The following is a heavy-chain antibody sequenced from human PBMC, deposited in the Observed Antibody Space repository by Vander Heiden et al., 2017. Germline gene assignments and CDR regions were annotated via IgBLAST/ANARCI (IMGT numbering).Heavy chain of an antibody. D-gene: IGHD3-10*01. CDR1: GYSFTSYW. CDR2: IYPGDSET. CDR3: VRHKVTVIRGVLSYYHYYGLDV. V-gene: IGHV5-51*01. J-gene: IGHJ6*02. Sequence: EVQLVQSGGEVKKPGESLKISCKGSGYSFTSYWIGWGRQMPGKGLEYMGFIYPGDSETRYSPSFQGQVTISVDKSVTTAYLQWSSLKASDTAIYYCVRHKVTVIRGVLSYYHYYGLDVWGLGTTVTVSS.